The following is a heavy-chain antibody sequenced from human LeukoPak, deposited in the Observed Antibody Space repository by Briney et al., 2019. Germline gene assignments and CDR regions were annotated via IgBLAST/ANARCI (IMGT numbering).Heavy chain of an antibody. CDR3: ARGRLSSSGYYY. CDR2: MNPNSGNT. D-gene: IGHD3-22*01. J-gene: IGHJ4*02. V-gene: IGHV1-8*03. Sequence: ASVRVSCKASGYTFTSYDINWVRQATGQGLEWIGWMNPNSGNTGYAQKFQGRVTITRNTSISTAYMELSSLRSEDTAVYYCARGRLSSSGYYYWGQGTLVTVSS. CDR1: GYTFTSYD.